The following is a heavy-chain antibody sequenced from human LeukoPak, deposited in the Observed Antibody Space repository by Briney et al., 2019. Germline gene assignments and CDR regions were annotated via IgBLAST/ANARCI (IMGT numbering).Heavy chain of an antibody. Sequence: SETLSLTCTVSGGSINSGDYYWSWIRQPPGKGLEWIGFIYYSGSTYNNPSLKSRVTISVDTSKNQFSLRLSSVTAADTAMYYCARVVTDWAIQNWGQGTLVTVSS. D-gene: IGHD3-9*01. J-gene: IGHJ4*02. CDR1: GGSINSGDYY. CDR3: ARVVTDWAIQN. V-gene: IGHV4-30-4*01. CDR2: IYYSGST.